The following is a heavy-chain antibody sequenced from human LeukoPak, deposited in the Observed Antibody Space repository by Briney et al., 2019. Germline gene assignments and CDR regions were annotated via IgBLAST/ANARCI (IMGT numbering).Heavy chain of an antibody. D-gene: IGHD5-12*01. V-gene: IGHV3-30*03. CDR1: GFTFSSYA. Sequence: PGGSLRLSCAASGFTFSSYAMSWVRQAPGKGLEWVAVISYDGSNKYYADSVKGRFTISRDNSKYKLYLQLNSLRVEDTAVYYCASELSRRGYIGYYPNDAFDIWGKGTMVTVSS. CDR2: ISYDGSNK. J-gene: IGHJ3*02. CDR3: ASELSRRGYIGYYPNDAFDI.